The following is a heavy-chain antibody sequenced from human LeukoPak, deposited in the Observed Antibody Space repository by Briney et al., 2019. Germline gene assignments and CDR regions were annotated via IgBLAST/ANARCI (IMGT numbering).Heavy chain of an antibody. J-gene: IGHJ4*02. CDR3: ARRFIAAAFFDH. Sequence: SGGSLRLSCAASGFTFSSYWMSWVRQAPGKGLEWVANIKEDGSEKYYVDSVRGRFTLSRDNAKNSLYLQMNSLRAEDTAVYHCARRFIAAAFFDHWGQGTLVAVSS. CDR2: IKEDGSEK. D-gene: IGHD6-13*01. CDR1: GFTFSSYW. V-gene: IGHV3-7*01.